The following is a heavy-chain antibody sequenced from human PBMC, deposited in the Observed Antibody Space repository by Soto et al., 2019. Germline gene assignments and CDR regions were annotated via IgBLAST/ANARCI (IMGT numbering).Heavy chain of an antibody. Sequence: HPGXSLRLSCAASGFTFSSYAISWVTQAPGKGLEWVSAISGGGGSTYYADSVKGRFTISRDNSKNTLYLQMNSMRAEDTAVYYCAKIAVAGKGFDYWGQGTLVTVSS. CDR2: ISGGGGST. CDR3: AKIAVAGKGFDY. J-gene: IGHJ4*02. D-gene: IGHD6-19*01. V-gene: IGHV3-23*01. CDR1: GFTFSSYA.